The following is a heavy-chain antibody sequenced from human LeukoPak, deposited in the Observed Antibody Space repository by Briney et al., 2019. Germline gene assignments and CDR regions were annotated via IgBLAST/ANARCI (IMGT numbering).Heavy chain of an antibody. CDR1: GGSISSYY. Sequence: SETLSLTCTVSGGSISSYYWSWIRQPAGKGLEWIGRIYTSGSTNYNPSLKSRVTMSVDTSKNQFSLKLSSVTAADTAVYYCARGLGGIAAAGLEYYYYMDVWGKGTTVTVSS. CDR2: IYTSGST. J-gene: IGHJ6*03. D-gene: IGHD6-13*01. CDR3: ARGLGGIAAAGLEYYYYMDV. V-gene: IGHV4-4*07.